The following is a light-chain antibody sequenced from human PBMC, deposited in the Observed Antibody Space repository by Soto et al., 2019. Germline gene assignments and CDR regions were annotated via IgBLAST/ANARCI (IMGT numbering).Light chain of an antibody. CDR2: EVS. CDR1: SSDVGGYNY. V-gene: IGLV2-8*01. J-gene: IGLJ1*01. CDR3: SSYAGSNNVYV. Sequence: QSALTQPPSASGSPGQSVTISCTGTSSDVGGYNYVSWYQQYPGKAPKLMISEVSKRPSGVPDRFSGSKSGNTASLTVSGLQAEDEADYYCSSYAGSNNVYVFGTGTKLTVL.